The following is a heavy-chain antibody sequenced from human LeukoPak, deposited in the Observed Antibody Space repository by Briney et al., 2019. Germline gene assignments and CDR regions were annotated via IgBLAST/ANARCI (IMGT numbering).Heavy chain of an antibody. J-gene: IGHJ5*02. V-gene: IGHV1-69*13. Sequence: GASVKVSCKASGYTFTSYAISWVRQAPGQGLEWMGGIIPIFGTANYAQKFQGRVTITADESTSTAYMELSSLRSEDTAVYYCAKSSTSCYTRCWETKLANWFDPWGQGTLVTVSS. CDR1: GYTFTSYA. CDR2: IIPIFGTA. CDR3: AKSSTSCYTRCWETKLANWFDP. D-gene: IGHD2-2*02.